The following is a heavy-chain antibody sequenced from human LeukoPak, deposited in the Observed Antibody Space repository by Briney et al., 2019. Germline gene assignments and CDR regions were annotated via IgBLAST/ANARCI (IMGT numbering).Heavy chain of an antibody. D-gene: IGHD3-22*01. J-gene: IGHJ6*03. V-gene: IGHV4-39*01. Sequence: SETLSLTCTVSGGSISSSSYYWGWIRQPPGKGLEWIGSIYYSGSTYYNPSLKSRVTISVDTSKNQFSLKLSSVTAADTAVYYCARGKGATVVVSSRYYYYMDVWGKGTTVTVSS. CDR3: ARGKGATVVVSSRYYYYMDV. CDR2: IYYSGST. CDR1: GGSISSSSYY.